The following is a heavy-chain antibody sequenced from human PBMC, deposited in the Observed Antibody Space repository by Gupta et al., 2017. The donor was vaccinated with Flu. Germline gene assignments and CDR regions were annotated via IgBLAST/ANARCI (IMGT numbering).Heavy chain of an antibody. D-gene: IGHD5-18*01. V-gene: IGHV4-59*08. CDR1: GGSMSGYY. J-gene: IGHJ6*02. CDR3: ARHVGGYSYGYGFYYGMDV. CDR2: IYYSGST. Sequence: QVQLQESGPGLVKPSETLSLSCTVSGGSMSGYYWSWIRQPPGKGLEWMGCIYYSGSTDYNPSLKSRVTISVDTSQNQFSLKLSSVTAADTAVYYCARHVGGYSYGYGFYYGMDVWGQGTTVTVSS.